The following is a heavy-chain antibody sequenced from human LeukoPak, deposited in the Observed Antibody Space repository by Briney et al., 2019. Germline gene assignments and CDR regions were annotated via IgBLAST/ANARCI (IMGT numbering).Heavy chain of an antibody. V-gene: IGHV5-51*01. CDR3: ARHLFSGSYHDAFDI. Sequence: GESLKISCKGSGYSFTSYWIGWVRQMPGKGLEWMGIIYPGDSDTRYSLSFQGQVTISADKSIATAYLQWSSLKASDTATYYCARHLFSGSYHDAFDIWGQGTMVTVSS. CDR1: GYSFTSYW. J-gene: IGHJ3*02. D-gene: IGHD1-26*01. CDR2: IYPGDSDT.